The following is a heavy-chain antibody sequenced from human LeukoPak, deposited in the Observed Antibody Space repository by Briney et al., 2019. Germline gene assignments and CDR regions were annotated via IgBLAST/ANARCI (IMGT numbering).Heavy chain of an antibody. J-gene: IGHJ6*03. V-gene: IGHV3-73*01. CDR2: IRSKANSYAT. CDR3: TRGTSGSYFSRPDYYYYYMDV. Sequence: GGSLRLSCAASGFTFSGSAMHWVRQASGKGLEWVGRIRSKANSYATAYAASVKGRFTISRDDSKNTAYLQMNSLKTEDTAVYYCTRGTSGSYFSRPDYYYYYMDVWGKGTTVTVSS. D-gene: IGHD1-26*01. CDR1: GFTFSGSA.